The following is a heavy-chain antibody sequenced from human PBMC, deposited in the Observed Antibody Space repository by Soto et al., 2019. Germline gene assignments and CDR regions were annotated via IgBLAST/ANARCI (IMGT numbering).Heavy chain of an antibody. J-gene: IGHJ4*02. CDR3: ASTGY. V-gene: IGHV4-39*01. D-gene: IGHD3-22*01. CDR1: GGSISASPFY. CDR2: VYSRGST. Sequence: SETLSLTCTVSGGSISASPFYWCWVRQPPGKGLEWIASVYSRGSTYFNPSLKSRVTISVDSSKNQFSLRLDSVTAADTAVYYCASTGYWGQGIQVTVSS.